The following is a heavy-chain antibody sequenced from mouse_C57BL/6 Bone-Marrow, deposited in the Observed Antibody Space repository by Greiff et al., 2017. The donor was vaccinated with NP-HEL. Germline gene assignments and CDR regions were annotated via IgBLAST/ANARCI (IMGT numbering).Heavy chain of an antibody. V-gene: IGHV6-3*01. Sequence: EVKLMESGGGLVQPGGSMKLSCVASGFTFSNYWMNWVRQSPEKGLEWVAQIRLKSDNYATHYAESVKGRFTISRDESKSSVYLQMNNLRAEDTGIYYCTGYYSNYYAIDYWGQGTSVTVSS. CDR2: IRLKSDNYAT. CDR1: GFTFSNYW. D-gene: IGHD2-5*01. J-gene: IGHJ4*01. CDR3: TGYYSNYYAIDY.